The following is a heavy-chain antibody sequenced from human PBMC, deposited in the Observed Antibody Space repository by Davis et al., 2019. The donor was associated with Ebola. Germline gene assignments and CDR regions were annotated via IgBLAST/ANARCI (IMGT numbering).Heavy chain of an antibody. CDR3: ARLTLDSSSWYWVWFDP. Sequence: GESLKISCAASGFTFSNYWMSWVRQAPGKGLEWVANIKQDGSEKYYVDSVKGRFTISRDNAKNSLYLQMNSLRAEDTAVYYCARLTLDSSSWYWVWFDPWGQGTLVTVSS. CDR2: IKQDGSEK. V-gene: IGHV3-7*03. D-gene: IGHD6-13*01. CDR1: GFTFSNYW. J-gene: IGHJ5*02.